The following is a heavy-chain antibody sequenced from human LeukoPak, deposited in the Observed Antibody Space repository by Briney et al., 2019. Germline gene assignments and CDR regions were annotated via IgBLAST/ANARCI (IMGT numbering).Heavy chain of an antibody. CDR1: GYTFTSYA. V-gene: IGHV1-8*02. Sequence: ASVKVSCKASGYTFTSYAMHWVRQAPGQRLEWMGWMNPNSGNTGYAQKFQGRVTMTRNTSISTAYMELSSLRSEDTAVYYCARGNSGWYLMMESWGQGTLVTVSS. J-gene: IGHJ4*02. CDR3: ARGNSGWYLMMES. D-gene: IGHD6-19*01. CDR2: MNPNSGNT.